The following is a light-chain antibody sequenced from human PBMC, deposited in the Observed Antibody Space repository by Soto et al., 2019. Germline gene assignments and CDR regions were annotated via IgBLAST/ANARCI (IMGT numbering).Light chain of an antibody. V-gene: IGLV2-8*01. CDR1: SSDVGDFNY. J-gene: IGLJ3*02. Sequence: QSALTQPPSASGSPGQSVTISCTGTSSDVGDFNYVSWYQQHPGKAPKLTIYVVSKRPSGVPDRFSGSKSGNTASLTVSGLQAEDEAVYYCSSYAGSNILVFGGGTKLTVL. CDR2: VVS. CDR3: SSYAGSNILV.